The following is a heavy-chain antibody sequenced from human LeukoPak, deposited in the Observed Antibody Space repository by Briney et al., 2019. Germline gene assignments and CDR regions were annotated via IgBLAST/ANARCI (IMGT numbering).Heavy chain of an antibody. Sequence: KPSETLSPTCAVYGGSFSGSYWSWLRHPPGEGLEWLGYINLSGSTNYNPSLKSRVTTPVATPNNHFSLKLSSVTAADTAVYYCARAARGWYRVYWYFDLWGRGTLVTVSS. CDR2: INLSGST. CDR3: ARAARGWYRVYWYFDL. V-gene: IGHV4-34*01. CDR1: GGSFSGSY. J-gene: IGHJ2*01. D-gene: IGHD6-19*01.